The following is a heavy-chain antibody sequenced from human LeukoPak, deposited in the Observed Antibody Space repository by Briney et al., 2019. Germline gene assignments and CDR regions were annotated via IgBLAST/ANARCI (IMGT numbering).Heavy chain of an antibody. J-gene: IGHJ4*02. V-gene: IGHV3-21*05. CDR3: LRGDRRDY. CDR2: IDSSGGYM. Sequence: GGSLRLSCTTSGFTFGDYAMTWVRQAPGKGLEWVSYIDSSGGYMFYADSVKGRFIISRDNAKDSLYLQMNSLRVEDTAVYYCLRGDRRDYWGQGTLVTVSS. CDR1: GFTFGDYA.